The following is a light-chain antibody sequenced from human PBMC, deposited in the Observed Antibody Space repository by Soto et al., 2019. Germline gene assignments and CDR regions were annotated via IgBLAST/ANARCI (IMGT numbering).Light chain of an antibody. CDR2: GAS. Sequence: EIGLTQSPGTLSLSPGERATLSCRASQSVSSRFLAWYQQKPGQAPRLLMYGASSRATGIPDRFSGTGSGTDFTLTISRLEPEDFATYYCQQLNSYPLYTFGQGTKLEIK. V-gene: IGKV3-20*01. CDR1: QSVSSRF. J-gene: IGKJ2*01. CDR3: QQLNSYPLYT.